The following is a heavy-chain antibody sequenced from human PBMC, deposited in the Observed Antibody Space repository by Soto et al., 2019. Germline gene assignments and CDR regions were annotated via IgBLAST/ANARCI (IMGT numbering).Heavy chain of an antibody. Sequence: PGGSLRLSCAASGFTFSSYSMNWVRQAPGKGLEWVSSISSSSSYIYYADSVKGRFTISRDNAKNSLYLQMNSLRAEDTAVYYCARDEYSGYDPRYYFDYWGQGTLVTVSS. CDR2: ISSSSSYI. CDR1: GFTFSSYS. D-gene: IGHD5-12*01. J-gene: IGHJ4*02. CDR3: ARDEYSGYDPRYYFDY. V-gene: IGHV3-21*01.